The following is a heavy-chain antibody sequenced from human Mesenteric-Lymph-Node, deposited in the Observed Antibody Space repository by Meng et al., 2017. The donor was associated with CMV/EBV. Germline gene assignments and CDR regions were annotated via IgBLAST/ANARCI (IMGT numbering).Heavy chain of an antibody. V-gene: IGHV4-59*01. CDR2: IYNSGPT. CDR1: GGSTSSYY. J-gene: IGHJ4*02. CDR3: ARAPGSRYFDS. D-gene: IGHD3-10*01. Sequence: SQTRSLTCTVSGGSTSSYYWSWIRQPPGKGLEWIAYIYNSGPTNINPSLKSRVTISLDTSKNQFSLRLRSVTAADTAVYYCARAPGSRYFDSWGQGTLVTVSS.